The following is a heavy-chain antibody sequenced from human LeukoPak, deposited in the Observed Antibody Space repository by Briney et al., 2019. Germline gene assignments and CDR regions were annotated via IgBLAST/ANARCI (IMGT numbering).Heavy chain of an antibody. Sequence: VRSLSLSCAPTVFTFTNYSIHWVRQAPGTGVEWVSCISGSSVYRYYADSVKGRFTISRDNAKNSLYLQMNGLRAEDTAVYYCARVSVAGSVIDAFDMWGQGTMVTVSS. CDR3: ARVSVAGSVIDAFDM. CDR1: VFTFTNYS. CDR2: ISGSSVYR. D-gene: IGHD6-19*01. V-gene: IGHV3-21*01. J-gene: IGHJ3*02.